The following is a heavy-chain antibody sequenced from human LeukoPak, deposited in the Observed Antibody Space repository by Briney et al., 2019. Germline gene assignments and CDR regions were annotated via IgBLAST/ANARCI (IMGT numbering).Heavy chain of an antibody. Sequence: GGSLRLSCAASGFTFSSYAMHWVRQAPGKGLQWVAVISYDGSQKYYADSVKGRFTISRDNSKNTLYLQMNSLRAEDTAVCYCASLLIPDIDYWGQGTLVTVSS. CDR3: ASLLIPDIDY. CDR1: GFTFSSYA. D-gene: IGHD3-16*01. J-gene: IGHJ4*02. V-gene: IGHV3-30-3*01. CDR2: ISYDGSQK.